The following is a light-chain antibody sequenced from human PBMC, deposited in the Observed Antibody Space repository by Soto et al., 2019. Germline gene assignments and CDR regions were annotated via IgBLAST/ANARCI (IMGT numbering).Light chain of an antibody. CDR2: AVS. CDR1: QGIRRD. V-gene: IGKV1-17*01. CDR3: LQHNSYPLT. Sequence: DIQMTQSPSSLSAPVGGRVTITCRASQGIRRDLGWYQQKPGKAPTRLIYAVSSLHSGVPSRFSGSGSGTEFTLTISSLQPEDSATYYCLQHNSYPLTFGGGTKVEIK. J-gene: IGKJ4*01.